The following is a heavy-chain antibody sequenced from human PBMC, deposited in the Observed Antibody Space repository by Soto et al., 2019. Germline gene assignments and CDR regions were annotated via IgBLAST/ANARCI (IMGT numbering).Heavy chain of an antibody. CDR2: LIPILGIA. Sequence: QVQLVQSGAEVKKPGSSVKVSCKASGGTFSRYTISWVRQAPGQGLEWMGRLIPILGIANYAQKFQGRETSTADKSTSTAYMELSSLRSEDTAVYYCARGPVVAANPYYYYYMDVWGKGTTVTVSS. CDR3: ARGPVVAANPYYYYYMDV. D-gene: IGHD2-15*01. J-gene: IGHJ6*03. V-gene: IGHV1-69*02. CDR1: GGTFSRYT.